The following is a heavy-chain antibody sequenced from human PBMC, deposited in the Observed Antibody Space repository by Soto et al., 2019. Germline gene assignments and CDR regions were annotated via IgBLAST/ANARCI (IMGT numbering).Heavy chain of an antibody. V-gene: IGHV4-30-4*01. D-gene: IGHD1-26*01. J-gene: IGHJ4*02. Sequence: QVQLQESGPGVVEPSQTLSLTCTVSGGSINNNGYFWSWIRQPPGSGLEWIGHIYNSGSTYSNPSRKRRLTISVDPSKNQSSLKLSSVTAADTAVYYCARGPSGDKVDYWGQGTLVTVSS. CDR2: IYNSGST. CDR1: GGSINNNGYF. CDR3: ARGPSGDKVDY.